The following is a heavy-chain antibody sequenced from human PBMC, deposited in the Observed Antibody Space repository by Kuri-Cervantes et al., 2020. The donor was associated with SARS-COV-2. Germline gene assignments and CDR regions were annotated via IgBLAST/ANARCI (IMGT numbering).Heavy chain of an antibody. J-gene: IGHJ4*02. Sequence: GGSLRLSCAASEFTFSSYAMSWVRQAPGKGLEWVSAIRGSGGRTYYADSVKGRFTISRDNSKNTLYLQMNSLRAEDTAVYYCAKAIVVVPAALPNFDYWGQGTLVTVSS. D-gene: IGHD2-2*01. CDR3: AKAIVVVPAALPNFDY. CDR1: EFTFSSYA. V-gene: IGHV3-23*01. CDR2: IRGSGGRT.